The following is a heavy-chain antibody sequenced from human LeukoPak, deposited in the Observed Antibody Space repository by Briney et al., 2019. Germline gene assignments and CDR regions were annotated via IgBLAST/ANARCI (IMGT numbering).Heavy chain of an antibody. CDR1: GFTFSSYW. CDR2: IKQDGSEK. CDR3: ARITMVRGVIMDY. Sequence: GGSLRLSCAASGFTFSSYWMSWVRQAPGKGLEWVANIKQDGSEKYYVDSVKGRFTISRDNAKNSLYLQMNSLRAEDTAVYYCARITMVRGVIMDYWGQGTLVTVSS. J-gene: IGHJ4*02. D-gene: IGHD3-10*01. V-gene: IGHV3-7*03.